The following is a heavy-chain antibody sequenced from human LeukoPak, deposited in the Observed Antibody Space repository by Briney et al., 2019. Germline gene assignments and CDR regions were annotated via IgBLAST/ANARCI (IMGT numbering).Heavy chain of an antibody. D-gene: IGHD3-10*01. J-gene: IGHJ5*02. CDR2: INPNSGAT. CDR3: ARGRFGEWDNWFDP. Sequence: SVTVSCKASGYTFTGYYIHWVRQAPGQGLEWMAWINPNSGATNYAQKFQGRVTMTRDTSISTAYVELSRLTSDDTAVYFCARGRFGEWDNWFDPWGQGTLVTVS. CDR1: GYTFTGYY. V-gene: IGHV1-2*02.